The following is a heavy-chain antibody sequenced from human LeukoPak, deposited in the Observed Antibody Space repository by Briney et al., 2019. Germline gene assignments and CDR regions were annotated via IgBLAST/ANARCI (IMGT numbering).Heavy chain of an antibody. V-gene: IGHV1-69*04. J-gene: IGHJ6*02. Sequence: SVRVSCKASVGTFTIYAISCVRQAPGQGLGWMGRIIPILVIANYAQKFQGRVTITADKSTSTAYMELSSLRSDDTAVYYCARENGRDYYYGMDVWGQGTTVTVSS. CDR3: ARENGRDYYYGMDV. CDR2: IIPILVIA. CDR1: VGTFTIYA. D-gene: IGHD2-8*01.